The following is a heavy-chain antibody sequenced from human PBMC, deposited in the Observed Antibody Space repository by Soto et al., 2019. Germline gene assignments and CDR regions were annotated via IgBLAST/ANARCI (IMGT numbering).Heavy chain of an antibody. CDR2: IYSAGST. CDR1: GGSISGYF. Sequence: QLQLQESGPGLVKPSETLSLICTVSGGSISGYFWSWVRQPAGKGLEWIGRIYSAGSTNYNPSLKSLVTMSVDTSQNQFSLELTAVTAADTAMYYCVRGDVLDIWGRGTMVTVSS. CDR3: VRGDVLDI. V-gene: IGHV4-4*07. D-gene: IGHD3-16*01. J-gene: IGHJ3*02.